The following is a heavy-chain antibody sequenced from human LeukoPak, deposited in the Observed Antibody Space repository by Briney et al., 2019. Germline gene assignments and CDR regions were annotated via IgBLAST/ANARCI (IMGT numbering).Heavy chain of an antibody. CDR2: INTNTGNP. J-gene: IGHJ3*02. Sequence: ASVKVSCKASGYTFTSYAMNWVRQAPGQGLEWMGWINTNTGNPTYAQGFTGRFVFSLDTSVSTAYLQISSLKAEDTAVYYCARDNSNYYDSSGYYYDAFDIWGQGTMVTVSS. V-gene: IGHV7-4-1*02. CDR1: GYTFTSYA. D-gene: IGHD3-22*01. CDR3: ARDNSNYYDSSGYYYDAFDI.